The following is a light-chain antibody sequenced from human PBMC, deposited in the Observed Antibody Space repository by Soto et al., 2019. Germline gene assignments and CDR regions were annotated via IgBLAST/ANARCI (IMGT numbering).Light chain of an antibody. CDR2: AAS. CDR3: QYYSSAPST. V-gene: IGKV1-27*01. CDR1: QGISTN. J-gene: IGKJ1*01. Sequence: DFQMTQSAASLSASVGDRVTITCRASQGISTNVAWYQQRPGKVPDLLIYAASTLQSGLPSRFSGSGSGTDFTLTISSLQPEDVATYYCQYYSSAPSTFGQGIKVDI.